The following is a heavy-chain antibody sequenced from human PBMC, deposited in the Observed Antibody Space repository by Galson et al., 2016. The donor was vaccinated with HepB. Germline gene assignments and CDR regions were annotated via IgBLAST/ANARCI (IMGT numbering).Heavy chain of an antibody. CDR1: GFTFEDYA. J-gene: IGHJ4*02. CDR2: INWDGSET. Sequence: SLRLSCAAAGFTFEDYAMHWVRQVPGKALKWVSLINWDGSETYYADSVRGRFTVSRDNSKNSLYLQMHSLRVEDTAFYYCAKERSASGWDEEVFGSWGLGPLVTVSS. V-gene: IGHV3-43D*03. CDR3: AKERSASGWDEEVFGS. D-gene: IGHD6-19*01.